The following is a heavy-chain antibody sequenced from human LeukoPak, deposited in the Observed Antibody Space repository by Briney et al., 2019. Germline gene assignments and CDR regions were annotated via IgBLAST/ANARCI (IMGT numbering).Heavy chain of an antibody. CDR1: GGSISSYF. Sequence: SETVTLICTLSGGSISSYFWSWARQPPGKGLEWIGYIYYIGSTHYNPSLKSRVTISVDTSKNQFSLKLTSVTAADTAVYYCARYRSTVNHDGFDIWG. V-gene: IGHV4-59*08. CDR2: IYYIGST. D-gene: IGHD4-17*01. CDR3: ARYRSTVNHDGFDI. J-gene: IGHJ3*02.